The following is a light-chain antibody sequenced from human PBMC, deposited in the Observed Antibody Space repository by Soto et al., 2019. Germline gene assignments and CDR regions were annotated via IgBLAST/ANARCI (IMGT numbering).Light chain of an antibody. CDR2: KAS. V-gene: IGKV1-5*03. Sequence: DIQMTQSPSTLSGSVGDRVTITCRASQTISSWLAWYQQKPGKAPKLLIYKASSLESGVPSRLSGSGSGTEFTLTISSLQPDDFATYYCQQYNSQWTFGQGTKVDIK. CDR3: QQYNSQWT. J-gene: IGKJ1*01. CDR1: QTISSW.